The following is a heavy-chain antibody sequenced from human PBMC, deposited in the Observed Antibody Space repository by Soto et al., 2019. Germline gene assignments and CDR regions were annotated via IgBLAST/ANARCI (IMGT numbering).Heavy chain of an antibody. CDR3: ARGSGIVALPGELEDVNYDY. CDR1: GQSFSGHS. Sequence: QVQLQQWGAGLVKPSETLSLSCAVYGQSFSGHSWAWIRQPPGKGLEWIGEINESGRTYYNPSLKSRVTISTATSKNQFSLKLSSVSAADTAAYFCARGSGIVALPGELEDVNYDYWGQGTLVNVSS. J-gene: IGHJ4*02. D-gene: IGHD1-1*01. V-gene: IGHV4-34*01. CDR2: INESGRT.